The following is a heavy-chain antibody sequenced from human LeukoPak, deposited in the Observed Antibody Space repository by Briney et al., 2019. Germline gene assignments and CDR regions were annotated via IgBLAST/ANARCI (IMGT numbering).Heavy chain of an antibody. J-gene: IGHJ4*02. D-gene: IGHD5-18*01. CDR3: AGYSYAHGPFDY. Sequence: GGSLRLSCAASGFTFSSYSMNWVRQAPGKGLEWVSSISSSSSYIYYADSVKGRFTISRDNAKNSLYLQMNSLRAEDTAVYYCAGYSYAHGPFDYWGQGTLVTVSS. V-gene: IGHV3-21*01. CDR2: ISSSSSYI. CDR1: GFTFSSYS.